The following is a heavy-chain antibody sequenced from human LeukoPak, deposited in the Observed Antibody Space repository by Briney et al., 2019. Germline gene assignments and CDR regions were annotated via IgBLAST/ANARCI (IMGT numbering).Heavy chain of an antibody. V-gene: IGHV5-51*01. CDR1: GSSFSNYW. D-gene: IGHD6-6*01. J-gene: IGHJ4*02. CDR3: AREYTTSSSFDS. Sequence: GASLKISCKGSGSSFSNYWIGWVRQLPGKGLEWMGIIYPGDSDTRYSPSFRGQVTISADKSISTAYLQWSSLKASDTAMYYCAREYTTSSSFDSWGQGTLVTVSS. CDR2: IYPGDSDT.